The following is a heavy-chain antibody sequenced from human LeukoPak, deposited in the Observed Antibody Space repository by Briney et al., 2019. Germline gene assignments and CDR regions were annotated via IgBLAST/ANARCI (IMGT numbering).Heavy chain of an antibody. J-gene: IGHJ5*02. V-gene: IGHV4-34*01. D-gene: IGHD2-2*02. CDR3: ARAALIVVVPAAIVGFFDP. Sequence: SETLSLTCAVYGGSFSGYYWSWIRQPPGKGLEWIGEINHSGSTNYNPSLKSRVTISVDTSKNQFSLKLSSVAAADTAVYYCARAALIVVVPAAIVGFFDPWDQGTLVTVSS. CDR2: INHSGST. CDR1: GGSFSGYY.